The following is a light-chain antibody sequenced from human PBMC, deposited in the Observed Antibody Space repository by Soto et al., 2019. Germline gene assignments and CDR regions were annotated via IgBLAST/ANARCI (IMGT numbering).Light chain of an antibody. V-gene: IGKV3-20*01. CDR3: QQHDRSPWT. CDR2: GAS. Sequence: EIVLTQSPGTLSLSPGERATLSCRASQSVSSSYLAWYQQKPGQAPRLLICGASSRATGIPDRFCASGSGTDFTLTISRLEPEDFAVYYCQQHDRSPWTFGQGTKVEIK. CDR1: QSVSSSY. J-gene: IGKJ1*01.